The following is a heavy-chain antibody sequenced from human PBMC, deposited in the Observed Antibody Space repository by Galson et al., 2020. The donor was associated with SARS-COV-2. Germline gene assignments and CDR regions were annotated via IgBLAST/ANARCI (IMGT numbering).Heavy chain of an antibody. CDR2: ISYDGSNK. CDR1: GITSSSYA. J-gene: IGHJ4*02. CDR3: ARAMSGSYLPPFDY. V-gene: IGHV3-30*01. Sequence: GESLKISCAASGITSSSYAMHWVRPAPGKVLEWVAVISYDGSNKYYADSVKGRFTISSDNSKNTLYLQMNSLRAEDTAVYYCARAMSGSYLPPFDYWGQGTLVTVSS. D-gene: IGHD1-26*01.